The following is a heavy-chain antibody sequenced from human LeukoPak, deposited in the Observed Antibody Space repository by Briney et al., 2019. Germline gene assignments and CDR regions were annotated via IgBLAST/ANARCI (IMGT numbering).Heavy chain of an antibody. V-gene: IGHV1-58*01. D-gene: IGHD3-22*01. J-gene: IGHJ4*02. CDR2: IVVGSGNT. CDR3: AAGTYYYDSSGSSTLDY. CDR1: GFTFTSSA. Sequence: GTSVKVSCKASGFTFTSSAVQWVRQARGQRLEWIGWIVVGSGNTNYAQKFQERVTITRDMSTSTAYMELSSLRSEDTAVYYCAAGTYYYDSSGSSTLDYWGQGTLVTVSS.